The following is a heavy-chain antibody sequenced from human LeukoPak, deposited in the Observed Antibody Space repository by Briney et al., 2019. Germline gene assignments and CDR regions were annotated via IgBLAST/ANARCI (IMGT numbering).Heavy chain of an antibody. D-gene: IGHD4-23*01. CDR1: VYTFSNYY. V-gene: IGHV1-46*01. Sequence: ASVTVSCKASVYTFSNYYIHWVRQAPGQGLEWMGKINPSGGRTVYAQKFQGRVTVTRDTSTSTVYMDLSSLRSEDAAVYYCVRELAGGYFDYWGQGTLVTVSS. CDR2: INPSGGRT. J-gene: IGHJ4*02. CDR3: VRELAGGYFDY.